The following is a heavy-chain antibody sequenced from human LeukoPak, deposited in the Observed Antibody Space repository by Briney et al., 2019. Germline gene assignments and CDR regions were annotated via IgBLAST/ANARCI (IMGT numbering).Heavy chain of an antibody. Sequence: PGGSLRLSCAASGFTFSSDGMHWVRQAPGKGLEWVAVISYDGSNKYYADSVKGRFTISRDNSKNTLYLQMNSLRAEDTAVYYCAKDRSWSYYTYYFDYWGQGTLVTVSS. J-gene: IGHJ4*02. D-gene: IGHD1-26*01. V-gene: IGHV3-30*18. CDR2: ISYDGSNK. CDR1: GFTFSSDG. CDR3: AKDRSWSYYTYYFDY.